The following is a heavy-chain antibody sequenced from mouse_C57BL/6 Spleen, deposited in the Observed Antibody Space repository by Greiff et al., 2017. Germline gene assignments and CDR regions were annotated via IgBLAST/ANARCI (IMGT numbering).Heavy chain of an antibody. CDR1: GYSFPDSN. D-gene: IGHD1-1*01. V-gene: IGHV1-39*01. CDR3: ARGGSSHWYYDV. CDR2: INPNYGTT. J-gene: IGHJ1*03. Sequence: EVQLQQSGPELVQPGASVQISCKASGYSFPDSNMNWVKQSNGKSLEWIGVINPNYGTTSYNQKFKGKATLTVDQSSSTAYMQLNSLTSEDSAVYYWARGGSSHWYYDVWGTGTTVTVSS.